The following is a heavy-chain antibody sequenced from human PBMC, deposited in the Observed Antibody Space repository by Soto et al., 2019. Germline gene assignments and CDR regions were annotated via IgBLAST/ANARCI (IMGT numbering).Heavy chain of an antibody. D-gene: IGHD1-26*01. CDR1: GFTFSTFS. CDR3: ARGLAWAFDS. V-gene: IGHV3-48*02. J-gene: IGHJ4*02. Sequence: SGGSLRLSCAASGFTFSTFSMNWVRQAPGKGLEWLSYIGGSGGSISYADSVKGRFTISRDNGKNTLYLQMSSLRDEDTAVYYCARGLAWAFDSWGQGALVTVSS. CDR2: IGGSGGSI.